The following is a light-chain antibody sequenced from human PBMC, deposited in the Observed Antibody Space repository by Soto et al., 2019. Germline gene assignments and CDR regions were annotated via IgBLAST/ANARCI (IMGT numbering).Light chain of an antibody. V-gene: IGKV1-5*01. CDR1: QSVSNW. CDR2: AAS. J-gene: IGKJ3*01. Sequence: DIQMTQSPSTLPASVGDRVTITCRASQSVSNWLAWYQQKPGKAPNLLIYAASSLQSGVPSRFSGRGSGTDFTLTISRLEPEDFAVYYCQQYGSSPFTFGPGTKVDIK. CDR3: QQYGSSPFT.